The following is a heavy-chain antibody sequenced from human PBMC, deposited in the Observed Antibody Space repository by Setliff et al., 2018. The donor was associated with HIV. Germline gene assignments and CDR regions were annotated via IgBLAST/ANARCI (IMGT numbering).Heavy chain of an antibody. CDR2: IYDGGRT. D-gene: IGHD4-17*01. Sequence: SETLSLTCTVSTGSISNYYWTWIRQPPGKGLEWIGDIYDGGRTNYNPSLKSRVTMSVDTSKNQFSLKLTSVTAADTAVYYCASHWDYGDYVGYFDYWGQGTLVTVSS. V-gene: IGHV4-59*03. J-gene: IGHJ4*02. CDR1: TGSISNYY. CDR3: ASHWDYGDYVGYFDY.